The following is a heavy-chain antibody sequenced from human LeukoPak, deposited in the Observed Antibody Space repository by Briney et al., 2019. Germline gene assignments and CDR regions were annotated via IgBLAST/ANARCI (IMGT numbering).Heavy chain of an antibody. CDR3: ARDRDSYGDYYFFYMDV. V-gene: IGHV1-2*02. Sequence: ASVKVSCKASGYTFNSYYIHWVRQAPGQGLEWMGWINPHSAGTNSTQKFQDRVTLTRDTSISTVYMELGRLRSDDTAVYYCARDRDSYGDYYFFYMDVWGKGTTVAVSS. CDR2: INPHSAGT. CDR1: GYTFNSYY. J-gene: IGHJ6*03. D-gene: IGHD5-18*01.